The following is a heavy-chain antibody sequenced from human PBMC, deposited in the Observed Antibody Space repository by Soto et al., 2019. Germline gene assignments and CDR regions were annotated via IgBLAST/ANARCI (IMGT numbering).Heavy chain of an antibody. J-gene: IGHJ6*02. CDR1: GFTFSSYA. CDR2: ISWNSGSI. Sequence: PGGSLSLSCAASGFTFSSYAMSWVRQAPGKGLEWVSGISWNSGSIGYADSVKGRFTISRDNAKNSLYLQMNSLRAEDTALYYCAKDIAGDYYYGMDVWGQGTTVTVSS. V-gene: IGHV3-9*01. CDR3: AKDIAGDYYYGMDV. D-gene: IGHD4-17*01.